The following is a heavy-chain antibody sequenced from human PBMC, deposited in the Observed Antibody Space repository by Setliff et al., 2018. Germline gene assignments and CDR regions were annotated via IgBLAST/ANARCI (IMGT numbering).Heavy chain of an antibody. V-gene: IGHV4-59*01. J-gene: IGHJ3*02. Sequence: PSETLSLTCIVSGGSINSYYWNWIRQPPGKGLEWIGYIYYSGNSNYNPSLKSRLSISVDTSKRQFFLTLSSVTPADTAVYYCARVTGDRASDIWGQGTMVTVSS. CDR1: GGSINSYY. CDR2: IYYSGNS. D-gene: IGHD7-27*01. CDR3: ARVTGDRASDI.